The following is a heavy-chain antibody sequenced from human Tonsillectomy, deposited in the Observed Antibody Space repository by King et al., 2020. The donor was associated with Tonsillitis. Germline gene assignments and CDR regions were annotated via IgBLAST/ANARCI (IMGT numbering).Heavy chain of an antibody. CDR2: ISYDGSNK. J-gene: IGHJ6*02. V-gene: IGHV3-30*18. CDR3: AKADGMDV. CDR1: GFTFSSYG. Sequence: VQLVESGGGVVQPGRSLRLSCAASGFTFSSYGMHWVRQAPGKGLEWVAVISYDGSNKYYADSVKGRFTISRDNSKNTLYLQMHSLRADDTAVYYCAKADGMDVWGQGTTVTVSS.